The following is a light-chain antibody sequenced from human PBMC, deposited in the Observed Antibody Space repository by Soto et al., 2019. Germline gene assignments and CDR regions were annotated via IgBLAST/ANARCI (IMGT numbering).Light chain of an antibody. J-gene: IGKJ1*01. V-gene: IGKV1-5*01. CDR1: QSISSW. CDR3: QPYNSYWT. Sequence: DIQMTQSPSTLSASVGDRVTITCRASQSISSWLAWYQQKPGKAPKLLIYDASSWESGVPSRFSGSGSGTEFTLTISSLQPDDFATYYCQPYNSYWTFGQGTKVEIK. CDR2: DAS.